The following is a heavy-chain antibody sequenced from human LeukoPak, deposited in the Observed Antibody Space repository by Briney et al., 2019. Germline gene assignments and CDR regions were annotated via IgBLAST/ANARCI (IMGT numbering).Heavy chain of an antibody. J-gene: IGHJ4*02. Sequence: ASVKVSCKASGYTLTDYYMHWVRQAPGQGLEWMGRINPNSGGTNYAQKFQGRVTMTRDTSISTVYMELSRLRSDDTAVYYCARGSGSYALGYWGQGTLVTVSS. V-gene: IGHV1-2*06. D-gene: IGHD1-26*01. CDR3: ARGSGSYALGY. CDR2: INPNSGGT. CDR1: GYTLTDYY.